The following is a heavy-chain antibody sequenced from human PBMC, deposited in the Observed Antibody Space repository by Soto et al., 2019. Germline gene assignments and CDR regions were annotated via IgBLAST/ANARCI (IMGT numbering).Heavy chain of an antibody. D-gene: IGHD3-16*01. Sequence: QVQLVQSGAEVKNPGASVKVSCKASGYTFTRYGIGWARQAPGQGLEWMGWINTYNGNTNYAQNVPGRVTLTTDTSTITAYMELRSLRSNDPAIYYCAMVDVYVTPSPQDVWGQGTTVIVSS. CDR3: AMVDVYVTPSPQDV. CDR2: INTYNGNT. CDR1: GYTFTRYG. J-gene: IGHJ6*02. V-gene: IGHV1-18*01.